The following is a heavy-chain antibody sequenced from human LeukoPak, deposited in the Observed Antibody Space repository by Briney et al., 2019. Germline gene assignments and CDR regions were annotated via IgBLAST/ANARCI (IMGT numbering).Heavy chain of an antibody. V-gene: IGHV4-4*07. J-gene: IGHJ3*02. Sequence: SETLSLTCTVSGGSISSYYWSWIRQPAGKGLEWIGSIYYSGSTYYNPSLKSRVTMSVDTSKNQFSLKLSSVTAADTAVYYCASDHCSSTNCWAFDIWGQGTMVTVSS. D-gene: IGHD2-2*01. CDR3: ASDHCSSTNCWAFDI. CDR2: IYYSGST. CDR1: GGSISSYY.